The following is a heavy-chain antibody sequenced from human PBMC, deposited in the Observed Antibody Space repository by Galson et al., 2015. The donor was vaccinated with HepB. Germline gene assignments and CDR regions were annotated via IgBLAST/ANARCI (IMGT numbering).Heavy chain of an antibody. D-gene: IGHD3-22*01. V-gene: IGHV3-30*04. J-gene: IGHJ4*02. Sequence: SLRLSCAASGFTFSSYAMHWVRQAPGKGLEWVAVISYDGSNKYYADSVKGRFTISRDNSKNTLYLQMNSLRAEDTAVYYCARGGSGGYYDSSGYYYRPFDYWSQVTLVTVSS. CDR3: ARGGSGGYYDSSGYYYRPFDY. CDR1: GFTFSSYA. CDR2: ISYDGSNK.